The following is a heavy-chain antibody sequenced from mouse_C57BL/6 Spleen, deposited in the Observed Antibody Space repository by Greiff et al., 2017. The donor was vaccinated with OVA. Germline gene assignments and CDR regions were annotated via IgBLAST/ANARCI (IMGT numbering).Heavy chain of an antibody. D-gene: IGHD1-1*01. CDR1: GYTFTSYW. CDR3: ARYPFITTVVSDYYAMDY. V-gene: IGHV1-72*01. J-gene: IGHJ4*01. Sequence: QVQLQQPGAELVKPGASVKLSCKASGYTFTSYWMHWVKQRPGRGLEWIGRIDPNSGGTKYNEKFKSKATLTVDKPSSTAYMQRSSLTSEDSAVYYCARYPFITTVVSDYYAMDYWGQGTSVTVSS. CDR2: IDPNSGGT.